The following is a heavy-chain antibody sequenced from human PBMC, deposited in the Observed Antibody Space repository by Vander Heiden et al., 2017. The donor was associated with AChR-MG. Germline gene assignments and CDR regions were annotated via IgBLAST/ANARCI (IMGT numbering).Heavy chain of an antibody. V-gene: IGHV3-49*04. D-gene: IGHD3-16*01. CDR3: TRGLGLFDY. Sequence: EVQLVESGGGLVQPGRSLRLSFTASGFTFGDYAMSWVRQAPGKGLEWVGFIRSKAYGGTTEYAASVKGRFTISRDDSKSIAYLQMNSLKTEDTAVYYCTRGLGLFDYWGQGTLVTVSS. J-gene: IGHJ4*02. CDR2: IRSKAYGGTT. CDR1: GFTFGDYA.